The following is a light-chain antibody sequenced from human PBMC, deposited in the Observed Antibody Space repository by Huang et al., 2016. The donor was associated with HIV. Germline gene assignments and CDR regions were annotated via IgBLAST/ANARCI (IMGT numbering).Light chain of an antibody. Sequence: DIVMTQSPDSLAVSLGERATINCKSSQSVLYSSNNKNYLAWYQQKPGQPPKLLIYWASNRESGVPDRFSGSGSGTDFTLTISSLQAEDVAVYYCQQYYRTPHTFGQGTKLEIK. CDR1: QSVLYSSNNKNY. CDR2: WAS. CDR3: QQYYRTPHT. J-gene: IGKJ2*01. V-gene: IGKV4-1*01.